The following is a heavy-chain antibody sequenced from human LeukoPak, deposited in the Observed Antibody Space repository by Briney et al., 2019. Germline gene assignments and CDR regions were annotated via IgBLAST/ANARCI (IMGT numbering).Heavy chain of an antibody. CDR1: GFTFSSYS. V-gene: IGHV3-21*01. Sequence: GGSLRLSCAASGFTFSSYSMNWVRQAPGKGLEWVSSISSSSSYIYYADSVKGRFTISRDNAKNSLYLQMNSLRAEDTAVYYCARDRGLGYCSGGSCYGDAFDIWGQGTMVTVSS. CDR3: ARDRGLGYCSGGSCYGDAFDI. J-gene: IGHJ3*02. D-gene: IGHD2-15*01. CDR2: ISSSSSYI.